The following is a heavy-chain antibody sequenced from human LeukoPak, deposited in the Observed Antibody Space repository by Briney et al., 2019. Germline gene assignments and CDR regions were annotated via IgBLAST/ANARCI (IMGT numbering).Heavy chain of an antibody. Sequence: GGSLRLSCAASGFTFSHFWMSWVRQAPGKGLEWVAYIKKTGSETYYVDSVKGRFTITRDNTRDSLFLQMYSLRAEDTAVYFCAREDGYCSGGNCYSYFDSWGQGTLVTVSS. J-gene: IGHJ4*02. CDR2: IKKTGSET. CDR3: AREDGYCSGGNCYSYFDS. D-gene: IGHD2-15*01. CDR1: GFTFSHFW. V-gene: IGHV3-7*01.